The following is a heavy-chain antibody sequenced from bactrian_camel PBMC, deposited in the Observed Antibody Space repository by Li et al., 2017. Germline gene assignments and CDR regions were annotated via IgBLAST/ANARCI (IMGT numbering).Heavy chain of an antibody. CDR1: GDIYSPSC. CDR2: IDSRGMT. V-gene: IGHV3S53*01. Sequence: HVQLVESGGGLVQPGGSLRLSCAASGDIYSPSCMGWFRQAPGKEREWVAFIDSRGMTSYTDSVKDRFNISKGISDISAILQMDNLEPDDTAMYYCACRHFRDGACYLRKNYFGYWGQGTQVTVS. D-gene: IGHD3*01. J-gene: IGHJ6*01. CDR3: ACRHFRDGACYLRKNYFGY.